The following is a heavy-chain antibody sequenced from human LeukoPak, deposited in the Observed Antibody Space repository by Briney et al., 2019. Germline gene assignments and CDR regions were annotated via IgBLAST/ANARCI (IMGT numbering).Heavy chain of an antibody. CDR2: IYYSGST. CDR1: GGSISSYY. J-gene: IGHJ6*03. CDR3: ARAPSLRQLPYYYYYMDV. D-gene: IGHD2-2*01. Sequence: KPSETLSLTCTVSGGSISSYYLSWIRQPPGKGLEWIGYIYYSGSTNYNPSLKSRVTISVDTSKNQFSLKLSSVTAAETAVYYCARAPSLRQLPYYYYYMDVWGKGTTVTVSS. V-gene: IGHV4-59*01.